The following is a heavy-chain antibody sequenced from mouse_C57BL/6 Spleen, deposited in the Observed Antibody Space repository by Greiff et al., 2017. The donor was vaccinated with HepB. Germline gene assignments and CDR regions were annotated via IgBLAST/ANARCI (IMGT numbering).Heavy chain of an antibody. CDR3: ARGRYYGSSYSYWYFDV. Sequence: EVQRVESGPELVKPGASVKISCKASGYSFTGYFMNWVKQSHGKSLEWIGRINPYNGDTFYNQKFKGKATLTVDKSSSTAHMELLSLTSEDFAVYYCARGRYYGSSYSYWYFDVWGTGTTVTVSS. CDR2: INPYNGDT. CDR1: GYSFTGYF. D-gene: IGHD1-1*01. V-gene: IGHV1-37*01. J-gene: IGHJ1*03.